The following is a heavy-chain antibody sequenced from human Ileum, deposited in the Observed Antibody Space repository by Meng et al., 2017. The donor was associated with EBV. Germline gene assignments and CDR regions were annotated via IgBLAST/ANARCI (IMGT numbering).Heavy chain of an antibody. CDR3: ARASYGSGSPLGESWFDP. J-gene: IGHJ5*02. CDR1: GGSINSGGYY. V-gene: IGHV4-31*03. Sequence: QVQLQESGPGLVKPXXXLSLTCTVPGGSINSGGYYWSWIRQHPGKGLEWIGYIHDSGSTYYNPSLKSRVTISADTSKNQFSLKLSSVTAADTAVYYCARASYGSGSPLGESWFDPWGQGTLVTVSS. CDR2: IHDSGST. D-gene: IGHD3-10*01.